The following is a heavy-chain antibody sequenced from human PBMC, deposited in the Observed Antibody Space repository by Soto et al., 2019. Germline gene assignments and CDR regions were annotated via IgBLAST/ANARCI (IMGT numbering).Heavy chain of an antibody. CDR2: INHSGSS. Sequence: PSETLSLTCAVYGGSFSAYYWSWIRQPPGKGLEWIGEINHSGSSNYNPPLKSRVTMSLDTSRNQFSLSLNSVTAADTAVYYCARMAGPWYFDLWGRGTLVTVSS. J-gene: IGHJ2*01. CDR1: GGSFSAYY. V-gene: IGHV4-34*01. CDR3: ARMAGPWYFDL.